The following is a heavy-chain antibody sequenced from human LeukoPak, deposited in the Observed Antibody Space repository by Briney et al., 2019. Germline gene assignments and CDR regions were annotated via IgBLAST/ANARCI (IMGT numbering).Heavy chain of an antibody. Sequence: PGGSLRLSCAASGFTFDDYGMSWVRQAPGKGLEWVSGINWNGGSTGYADSVKGRFTISRDSAKNSLYLQMDSLRAEDTALYYCARDRGYCSSTSCYLGAFDIWGQGTMVTVSS. CDR2: INWNGGST. CDR3: ARDRGYCSSTSCYLGAFDI. CDR1: GFTFDDYG. D-gene: IGHD2-2*01. J-gene: IGHJ3*02. V-gene: IGHV3-20*04.